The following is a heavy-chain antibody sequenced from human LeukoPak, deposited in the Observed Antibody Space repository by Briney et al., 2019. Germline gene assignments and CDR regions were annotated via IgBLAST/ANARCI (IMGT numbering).Heavy chain of an antibody. CDR1: GCTFTSYG. Sequence: ASVKVSCKASGCTFTSYGISWVRQAPGQGLEWMGWISAYNGNTNYAQKLQGRVTMTTDTSTSTAYMELRSLRSEDTAVYYCATSSGSYYEGYYFDYWGQGTLVTVSS. J-gene: IGHJ4*02. CDR2: ISAYNGNT. V-gene: IGHV1-18*01. CDR3: ATSSGSYYEGYYFDY. D-gene: IGHD1-26*01.